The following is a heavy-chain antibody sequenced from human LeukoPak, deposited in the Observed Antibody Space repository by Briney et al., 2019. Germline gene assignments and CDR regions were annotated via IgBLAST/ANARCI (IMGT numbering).Heavy chain of an antibody. V-gene: IGHV1-18*04. J-gene: IGHJ3*02. Sequence: GASVKVSCKASGYTFTSYGISWVRQAPGQGLEWMGWISAYNGNTNYAQKLQGRVTMTTDTSTGTAYMELRSLRSDDTAVYYCARVGRTTGTTRSAFDIWGQGTMVTVSS. CDR3: ARVGRTTGTTRSAFDI. CDR1: GYTFTSYG. CDR2: ISAYNGNT. D-gene: IGHD1-1*01.